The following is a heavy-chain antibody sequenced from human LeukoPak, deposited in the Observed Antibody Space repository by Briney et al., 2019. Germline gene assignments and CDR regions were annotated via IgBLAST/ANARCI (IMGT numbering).Heavy chain of an antibody. CDR2: IYSGGST. Sequence: GGSLRLSCAASGFTVSSNYVSWVRQAPGKGLEWVSVIYSGGSTYYADSVKGRFTISRDNSKNTLYLQMNSLRAEDTAVYYCAKVWFGELLFSCYFDYWGQGTLVTVSS. CDR3: AKVWFGELLFSCYFDY. V-gene: IGHV3-53*01. J-gene: IGHJ4*02. CDR1: GFTVSSNY. D-gene: IGHD3-10*01.